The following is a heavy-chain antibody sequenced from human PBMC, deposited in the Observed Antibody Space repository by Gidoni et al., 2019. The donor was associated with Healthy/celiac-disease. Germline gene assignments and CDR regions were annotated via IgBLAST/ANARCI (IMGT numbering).Heavy chain of an antibody. CDR1: GFTFSSYG. CDR3: AKVRVEQWLVPILDYYYYGMDV. Sequence: QVQLVESGGGVVQPGRSLRLSCAASGFTFSSYGMLWVRQAPGKGLEWVEVISDDGSKKYYADSVKGRFTISRDNSKNTLYLQMNSLRAEDTAVYYCAKVRVEQWLVPILDYYYYGMDVWGQGTTVTVSS. D-gene: IGHD6-19*01. V-gene: IGHV3-30*18. J-gene: IGHJ6*02. CDR2: ISDDGSKK.